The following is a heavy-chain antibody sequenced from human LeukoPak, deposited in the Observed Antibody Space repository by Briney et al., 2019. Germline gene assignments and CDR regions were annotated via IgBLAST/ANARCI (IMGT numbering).Heavy chain of an antibody. CDR3: ARTFSGYDRDLGTYVDY. D-gene: IGHD5-12*01. J-gene: IGHJ4*02. V-gene: IGHV4-61*01. Sequence: PSETLSLTCTVSGGSVSSGSYYWSWIRQPPGKGLEWIGYIYYSGSTNYNPSLKSRVTISVDTSKNQFSLKLSSVTAADTAVYYCARTFSGYDRDLGTYVDYWGQGTLVTVSS. CDR2: IYYSGST. CDR1: GGSVSSGSYY.